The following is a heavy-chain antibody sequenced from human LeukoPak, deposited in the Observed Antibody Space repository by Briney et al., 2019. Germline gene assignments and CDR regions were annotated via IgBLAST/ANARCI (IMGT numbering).Heavy chain of an antibody. CDR2: INSDGSST. CDR3: ARAGASSGWYGEAFDI. J-gene: IGHJ3*02. V-gene: IGHV3-74*01. Sequence: SGGSLRLSCAASGFTFSSYWMHWVRQAPGKGLVWVSRINSDGSSTSYADSVEGRFTISRDNAKNSLYLQMNSLRAEDTAVYYCARAGASSGWYGEAFDIWGQGTMVTVSS. CDR1: GFTFSSYW. D-gene: IGHD6-19*01.